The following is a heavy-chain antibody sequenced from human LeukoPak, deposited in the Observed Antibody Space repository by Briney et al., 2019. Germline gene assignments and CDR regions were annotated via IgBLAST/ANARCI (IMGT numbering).Heavy chain of an antibody. CDR1: GYSFTSYW. CDR3: ARDNPRRHIVVVTAENWFDP. J-gene: IGHJ5*02. CDR2: IYSGDSDA. V-gene: IGHV5-51*01. Sequence: GESLKISCKGSGYSFTSYWIGWARQMPGKGLEWMGIIYSGDSDARYSPSFQGQFTISADKSITTAYLQWSSLKASDTAMYYCARDNPRRHIVVVTAENWFDPLGQGTLVTVSS. D-gene: IGHD2-21*02.